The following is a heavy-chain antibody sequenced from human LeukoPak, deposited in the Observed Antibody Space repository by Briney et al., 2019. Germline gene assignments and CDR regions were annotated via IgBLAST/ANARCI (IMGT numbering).Heavy chain of an antibody. Sequence: PGGSLRLSCTASGFTLSSYNMNWVRQAPGKGLEWVSSTSSSSSYIYYADSVKGRFTISRDNAKNSLYLQMNSLRAEDTAVYYCARDREYDSSGYFDYWGQGTLVTVSS. J-gene: IGHJ4*02. CDR1: GFTLSSYN. V-gene: IGHV3-21*01. CDR2: TSSSSSYI. CDR3: ARDREYDSSGYFDY. D-gene: IGHD3-22*01.